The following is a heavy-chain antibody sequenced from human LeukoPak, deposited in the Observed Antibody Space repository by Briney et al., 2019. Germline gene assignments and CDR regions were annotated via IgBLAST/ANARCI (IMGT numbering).Heavy chain of an antibody. CDR2: INPNSGGA. CDR3: ARGPPEYCSGGTCYSGRNWLDP. J-gene: IGHJ5*02. V-gene: IGHV1-2*06. D-gene: IGHD2-15*01. Sequence: ASVKVSCKASGYIFTGYYIHWVRQAPGQGLEWMGRINPNSGGADSAQKFQGRVTLTGDTAISTAYMTLSRLRFDDTAFYYCARGPPEYCSGGTCYSGRNWLDPWGQGTLVTVSS. CDR1: GYIFTGYY.